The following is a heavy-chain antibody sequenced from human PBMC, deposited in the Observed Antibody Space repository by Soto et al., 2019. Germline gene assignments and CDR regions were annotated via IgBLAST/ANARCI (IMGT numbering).Heavy chain of an antibody. CDR2: IYYSGST. CDR3: ARDTTTTGGNWFDP. CDR1: GGSISSGGYY. D-gene: IGHD1-26*01. V-gene: IGHV4-31*03. Sequence: SETLSLTCTVSGGSISSGGYYWSWIRQHPGKGLEWIGYIYYSGSTYYNPSLKSRVTISVDTSKNQFSLKLSSVTAADTAVYYCARDTTTTGGNWFDPWGQGTLVTVS. J-gene: IGHJ5*02.